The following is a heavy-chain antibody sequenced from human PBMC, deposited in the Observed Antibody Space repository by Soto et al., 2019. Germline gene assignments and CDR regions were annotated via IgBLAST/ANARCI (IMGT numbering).Heavy chain of an antibody. J-gene: IGHJ4*02. CDR3: AKLGYCSSTSCPNFDY. CDR2: ISGSGGST. CDR1: GFTFSSYA. V-gene: IGHV3-23*01. Sequence: EVQLLESGGGLVQPGGSLRLSCAASGFTFSSYAMSWVRQAPGKGLEWVSTISGSGGSTYYADSVKGRFTISRDNSKNTLYLQMNSLRAEDTAVYYCAKLGYCSSTSCPNFDYWGQGTLVTVSS. D-gene: IGHD2-2*01.